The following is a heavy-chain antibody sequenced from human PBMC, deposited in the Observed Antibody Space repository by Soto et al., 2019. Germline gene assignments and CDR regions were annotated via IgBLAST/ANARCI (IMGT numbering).Heavy chain of an antibody. Sequence: DSGPTLVNPTETLTLTCTFSGFSITSPGMSVSWIRQPPGRALEWLALIERDDDDKYYSTSLKTRLTISKDTRKNQVVLTMANMDPADTDTYYCARSIRGPRKFNGMDVWGQGT. CDR3: ARSIRGPRKFNGMDV. V-gene: IGHV2-70*13. J-gene: IGHJ6*02. D-gene: IGHD1-20*01. CDR1: GFSITSPGMS. CDR2: IERDDDDK.